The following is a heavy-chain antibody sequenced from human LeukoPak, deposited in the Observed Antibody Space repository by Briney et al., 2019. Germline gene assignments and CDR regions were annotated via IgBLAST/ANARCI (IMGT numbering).Heavy chain of an antibody. J-gene: IGHJ4*02. Sequence: APLRASCTAAGYTLTGYYMPWVRRAPGHRLEWRGWINPNSGGTNYAQKFQGRATMTKDTSISTAYMELSRLRSDDTAVCYCARLLGDSSGYYWGFDYWGQGTLVTVSS. CDR2: INPNSGGT. V-gene: IGHV1-2*02. CDR1: GYTLTGYY. CDR3: ARLLGDSSGYYWGFDY. D-gene: IGHD3-22*01.